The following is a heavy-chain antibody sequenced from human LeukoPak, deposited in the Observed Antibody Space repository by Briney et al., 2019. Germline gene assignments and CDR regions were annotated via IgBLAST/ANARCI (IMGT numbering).Heavy chain of an antibody. CDR3: AKGPLQIFGVVIIGFDI. CDR1: GFTFSSYG. J-gene: IGHJ3*02. CDR2: IRYDGSNK. D-gene: IGHD3-3*01. V-gene: IGHV3-30*02. Sequence: GRSLGLSCAASGFTFSSYGMHWVRQAPGKGLEWVAFIRYDGSNKYYADSVKGRFTISRDNSKNTLYLQMNSLRAEDTAVYYCAKGPLQIFGVVIIGFDIWGQGTMVTVSS.